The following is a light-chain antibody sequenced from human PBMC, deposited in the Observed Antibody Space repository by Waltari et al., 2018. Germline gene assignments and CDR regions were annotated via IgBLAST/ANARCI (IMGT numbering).Light chain of an antibody. CDR1: SSVGGGFYD. V-gene: IGLV2-8*01. CDR3: SSFAGSSQML. Sequence: QSALTQPPSASGSPGPSVTLPCTGTSSVGGGFYDPSWYQQTQGKVPSLMIYEVSKRPSGVPDRFSGSKSGNTASLTVSGLQVEDEAEYYCSSFAGSSQMLFGGGTKLTVL. CDR2: EVS. J-gene: IGLJ2*01.